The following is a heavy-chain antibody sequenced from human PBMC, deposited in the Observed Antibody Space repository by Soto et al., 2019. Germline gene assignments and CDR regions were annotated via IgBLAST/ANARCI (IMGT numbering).Heavy chain of an antibody. CDR3: AREGVRGMDV. J-gene: IGHJ6*02. CDR1: GYTFTSYD. CDR2: MNPNSANT. D-gene: IGHD3-16*01. Sequence: QVQLVQSGAEVKKPGASVKVSCKASGYTFTSYDINWVRQATGQGLEWMGWMNPNSANTGYAQKFQGRVTMTSNTSRSTGYMEPSSQRSEDTAVYCCAREGVRGMDVWGQGTTVTVSS. V-gene: IGHV1-8*01.